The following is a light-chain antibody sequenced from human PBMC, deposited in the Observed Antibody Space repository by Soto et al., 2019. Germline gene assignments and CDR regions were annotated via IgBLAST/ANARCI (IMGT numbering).Light chain of an antibody. Sequence: EIVLTQSLATLSLSPGERATLSCRASQSVSSYLAWYQQKPGQAPSLLIYDASNRATGIPARFSGSGSGTDFPLTISSLELEDFAVYYCQQRRNWPRLFGQGTKLEIK. CDR3: QQRRNWPRL. V-gene: IGKV3-11*01. CDR2: DAS. J-gene: IGKJ2*01. CDR1: QSVSSY.